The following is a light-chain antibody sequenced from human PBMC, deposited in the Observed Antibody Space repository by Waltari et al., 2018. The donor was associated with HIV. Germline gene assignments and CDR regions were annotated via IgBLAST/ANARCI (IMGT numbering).Light chain of an antibody. Sequence: DIVMTQSPLSLPVTPGEPASISCRSSQSLLYSNGYNYLDWYLQKPGQSPQLLIYLGSNRASGVPDRFSGSGSGTDVTLKISRVEAEDVGVYYCMQALQTPWTFGQGTKVEIK. CDR2: LGS. V-gene: IGKV2-28*01. CDR1: QSLLYSNGYNY. CDR3: MQALQTPWT. J-gene: IGKJ1*01.